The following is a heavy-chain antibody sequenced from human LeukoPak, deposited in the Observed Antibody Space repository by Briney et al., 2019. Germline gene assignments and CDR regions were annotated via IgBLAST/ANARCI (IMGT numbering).Heavy chain of an antibody. D-gene: IGHD3-22*01. V-gene: IGHV3-49*04. CDR1: GFTFGDYA. CDR3: TRNPHRTTVIVVLLPYHDY. Sequence: GGSLRLSCTASGFTFGDYAMSWVRQAPGRGLEWVGFIRSKAYGGTTEYAASVKDRFTISRDDSKNIAYLQMNSLKTEDTAVYFCTRNPHRTTVIVVLLPYHDYWGQGTLVTVSS. J-gene: IGHJ4*02. CDR2: IRSKAYGGTT.